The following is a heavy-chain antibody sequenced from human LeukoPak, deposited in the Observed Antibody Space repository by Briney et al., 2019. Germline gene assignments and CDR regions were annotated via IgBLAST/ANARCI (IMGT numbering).Heavy chain of an antibody. CDR2: INWNGGST. V-gene: IGHV3-20*04. CDR3: ASGGYDYGGNLDY. CDR1: GFTFSSYA. D-gene: IGHD4-23*01. J-gene: IGHJ4*02. Sequence: GGSLRLSCAASGFTFSSYAMSWVRQAPGKGLEWVSGINWNGGSTGYADSVKGRFTISRDNAKNSLYLQMNSLRAEDTALYYCASGGYDYGGNLDYWGQGTLVTVSS.